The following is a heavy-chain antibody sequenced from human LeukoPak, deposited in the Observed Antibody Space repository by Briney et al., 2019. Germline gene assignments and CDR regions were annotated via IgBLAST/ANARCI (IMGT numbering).Heavy chain of an antibody. D-gene: IGHD4-17*01. J-gene: IGHJ3*02. CDR1: GYTFTSYD. Sequence: ASVKVSCKASGYTFTSYDINWVRQATGQGLEWMGWMNPNSGNTGYAQKFQGRVTMTRNTSINTAYMELSSLRSEDTAVYYCAREGNYGDYVALAFDIWGQGTMVTVSS. CDR2: MNPNSGNT. CDR3: AREGNYGDYVALAFDI. V-gene: IGHV1-8*01.